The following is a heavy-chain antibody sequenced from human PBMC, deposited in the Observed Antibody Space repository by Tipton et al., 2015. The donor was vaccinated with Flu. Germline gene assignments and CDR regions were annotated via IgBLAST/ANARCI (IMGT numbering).Heavy chain of an antibody. D-gene: IGHD4-17*01. J-gene: IGHJ6*02. CDR3: ARGLRYYYYYAMDV. Sequence: QLVQSGGGVVQPGRSLRLSCAVSGFTVSGTYRSWVRQAPGKGLEWVANIKQDGSETYYVDSVKGRFTISRDNAKNSLYLQMNSLRAEDTAVYYCARGLRYYYYYAMDVWGQGTTVTVSS. V-gene: IGHV3-7*01. CDR2: IKQDGSET. CDR1: GFTVSGTY.